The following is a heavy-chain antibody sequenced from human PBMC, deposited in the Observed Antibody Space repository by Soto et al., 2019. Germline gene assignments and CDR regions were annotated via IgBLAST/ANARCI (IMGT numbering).Heavy chain of an antibody. V-gene: IGHV4-34*01. CDR2: INHSGST. CDR1: GGSFSGYY. D-gene: IGHD4-4*01. CDR3: ARGSYSTNLVKAVRFDP. Sequence: PSETLSLTCAVYGGSFSGYYWSWIRQPPGKGLEGIGEINHSGSTNYNPSLKSRVTISVDTSKNQFSLKLSSVTAADTAVYYCARGSYSTNLVKAVRFDPWGQGTLVTVSS. J-gene: IGHJ5*02.